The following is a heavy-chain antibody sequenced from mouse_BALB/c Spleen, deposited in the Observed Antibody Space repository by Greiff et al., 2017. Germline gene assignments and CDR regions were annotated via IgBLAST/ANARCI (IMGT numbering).Heavy chain of an antibody. Sequence: EVQRVESGGGLVKPGGSLKLSCAASGFTFSDYYMYWVRQTPEKRLEWVATISDGGSYTYYPDSVKGRFTISRDNAKNNLYLQMSSLKSEDTAMYYCARDQGYGNYDAMDYWGQGTSVTVSS. J-gene: IGHJ4*01. CDR1: GFTFSDYY. D-gene: IGHD2-10*02. CDR2: ISDGGSYT. V-gene: IGHV5-4*02. CDR3: ARDQGYGNYDAMDY.